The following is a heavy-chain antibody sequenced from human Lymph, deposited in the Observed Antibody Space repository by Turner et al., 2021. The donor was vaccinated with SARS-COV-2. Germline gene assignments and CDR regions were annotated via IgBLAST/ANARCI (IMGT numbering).Heavy chain of an antibody. V-gene: IGHV4-4*02. CDR3: ATKYCSGGRCSYFDY. CDR2: IYHSGST. D-gene: IGHD2-15*01. J-gene: IGHJ4*02. CDR1: GGSISSGNW. Sequence: QVQLQESGPGLVKPSGTLSLTCAVSGGSISSGNWWSWVRQPPGKGLEWIGEIYHSGSTNYNPSLKSRVTISVDKSKNQFSLKLSSVTAADTAVYYCATKYCSGGRCSYFDYWGQGTLVTVSS.